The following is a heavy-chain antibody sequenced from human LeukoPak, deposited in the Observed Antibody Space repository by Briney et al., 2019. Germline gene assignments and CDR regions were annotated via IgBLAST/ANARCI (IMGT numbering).Heavy chain of an antibody. J-gene: IGHJ4*02. D-gene: IGHD2-15*01. Sequence: PSETLSLTCAVYGGSFSGYYWSWIRQPPGKGLEWIGEINHSGSTNYNPSLKSRVTISVDTSKNQFSLKLSSVTAADTAVYYCARGINCSGGSCFFDYWGQGTLATVSS. V-gene: IGHV4-34*01. CDR3: ARGINCSGGSCFFDY. CDR2: INHSGST. CDR1: GGSFSGYY.